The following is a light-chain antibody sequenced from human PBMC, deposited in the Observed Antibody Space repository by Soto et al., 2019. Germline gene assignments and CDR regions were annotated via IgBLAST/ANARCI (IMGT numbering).Light chain of an antibody. J-gene: IGKJ1*01. CDR2: ATS. CDR1: QRISSW. CDR3: QQANSVPWT. V-gene: IGKV1-12*01. Sequence: IQMTQSSSSVSASVGDRVILTCRASQRISSWLAWYHQRPGKAPKLLIYATSTLETGVPSRFSGSGSGRDFTLTISSLQPEDLGTYFCQQANSVPWTFGQGTKVEVK.